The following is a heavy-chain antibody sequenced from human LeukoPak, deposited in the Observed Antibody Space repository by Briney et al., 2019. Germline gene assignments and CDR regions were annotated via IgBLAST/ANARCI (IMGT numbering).Heavy chain of an antibody. CDR3: ARVIAARGSDY. CDR2: ISSSSSTI. J-gene: IGHJ4*02. CDR1: GFTFSSYS. V-gene: IGHV3-48*04. D-gene: IGHD6-6*01. Sequence: GGSLRLSCAPSGFTFSSYSMNWVRQTPGKGLEWVSYISSSSSTIYYADSVKGRFTISRDNAKNSLYLQMSSLRAEDTAVYYCARVIAARGSDYWGQGTLVTVSS.